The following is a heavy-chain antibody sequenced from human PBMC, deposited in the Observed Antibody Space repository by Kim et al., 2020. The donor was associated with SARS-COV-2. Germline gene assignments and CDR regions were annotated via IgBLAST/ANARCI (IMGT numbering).Heavy chain of an antibody. CDR3: ARVLKRGSNPAAEYFQH. Sequence: SETLSLTCAVYGGSFSGYYWSWIRQPPGKGLEWIGEINHSGSTNYNPSLKSRVTISVDTSKNQFSLKLSSVTAADTAVYYCARVLKRGSNPAAEYFQHWGQGTLVTVSS. CDR2: INHSGST. D-gene: IGHD3-16*01. CDR1: GGSFSGYY. V-gene: IGHV4-34*01. J-gene: IGHJ1*01.